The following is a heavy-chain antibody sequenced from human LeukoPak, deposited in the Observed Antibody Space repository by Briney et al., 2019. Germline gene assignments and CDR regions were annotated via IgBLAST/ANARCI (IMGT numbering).Heavy chain of an antibody. Sequence: GGTLRLSCSASGFTLSSYWMHWVRQAPGKGLVWVSRIYSDGSGTNYADAVKGRFTISRDNDKNTLYLQMNSLRAEDTAVYYCARSTYYSSDWNAFDYWGQGTLVTVSS. CDR1: GFTLSSYW. D-gene: IGHD1-1*01. V-gene: IGHV3-74*01. CDR2: IYSDGSGT. J-gene: IGHJ4*02. CDR3: ARSTYYSSDWNAFDY.